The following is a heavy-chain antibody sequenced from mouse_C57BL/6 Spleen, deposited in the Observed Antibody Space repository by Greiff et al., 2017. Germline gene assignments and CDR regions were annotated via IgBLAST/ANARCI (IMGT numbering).Heavy chain of an antibody. D-gene: IGHD1-1*01. CDR3: AGAFYYGSSYWYFDV. CDR2: IYPRSGNT. CDR1: GYTFTSYG. V-gene: IGHV1-81*01. Sequence: VQLQQSGAELARPGASVKLSCKASGYTFTSYGISWVKQRTGQGLEWIGEIYPRSGNTYYNEKFKGKATLTADKSSSTAYMELRSLTSEDSAVYFCAGAFYYGSSYWYFDVWGTGTTVTVSS. J-gene: IGHJ1*03.